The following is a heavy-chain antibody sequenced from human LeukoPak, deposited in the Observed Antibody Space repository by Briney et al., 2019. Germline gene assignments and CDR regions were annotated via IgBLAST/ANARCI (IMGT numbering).Heavy chain of an antibody. CDR2: IYSGGST. CDR1: GFTVNSNY. CDR3: ASARSGYSTNYGTDV. Sequence: GGSLRLSCAASGFTVNSNYMSWVRQAPGKGLEWVSVIYSGGSTYYADSVKGRFTISRDNSKNTLYLQMNSLRAEDTAVYYCASARSGYSTNYGTDVWGQGTTVTVSS. D-gene: IGHD3-22*01. J-gene: IGHJ6*02. V-gene: IGHV3-53*01.